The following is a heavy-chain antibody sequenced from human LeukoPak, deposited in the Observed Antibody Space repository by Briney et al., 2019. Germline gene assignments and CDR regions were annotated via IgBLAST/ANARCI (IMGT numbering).Heavy chain of an antibody. J-gene: IGHJ4*02. V-gene: IGHV4-39*01. CDR2: IYYSGIT. Sequence: SETLSLTCTVSGGSISSSSYYWGWIRQPPGKGLEWIGSIYYSGITYYNPSLKSRVTISVDTSKNQFSLKLSSVTAADTAVYYCARRLGGSGSYYYWGQGTLVTVSS. CDR3: ARRLGGSGSYYY. CDR1: GGSISSSSYY. D-gene: IGHD3-10*01.